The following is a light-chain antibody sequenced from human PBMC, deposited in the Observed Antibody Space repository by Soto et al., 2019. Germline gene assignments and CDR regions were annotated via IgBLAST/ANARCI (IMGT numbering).Light chain of an antibody. CDR1: QSVGRN. CDR2: GAS. V-gene: IGKV3-15*01. Sequence: EILMTQSPATLSVSPGEVPTLSCRASQSVGRNLAWYQQRPGQAPRLLIYGASTRATGIPARFSGSGSGTEFSLAINSLQSVDSAFCYCQKYHTWTLSFGGGTRLQIK. CDR3: QKYHTWTLS. J-gene: IGKJ4*01.